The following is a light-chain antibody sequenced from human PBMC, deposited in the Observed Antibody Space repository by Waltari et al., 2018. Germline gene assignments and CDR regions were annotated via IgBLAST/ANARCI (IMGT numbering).Light chain of an antibody. CDR1: QSITNW. Sequence: DIQMTQSPSTLSASVGDRVTITCRASQSITNWLAWYQPRPGQAPKLLIFRASLLERGVPSRFSGSGHGTEFTLTISGLQPDDFGTYYCQQYDSYEYTFGQGTYLDIK. CDR2: RAS. V-gene: IGKV1-5*03. J-gene: IGKJ2*01. CDR3: QQYDSYEYT.